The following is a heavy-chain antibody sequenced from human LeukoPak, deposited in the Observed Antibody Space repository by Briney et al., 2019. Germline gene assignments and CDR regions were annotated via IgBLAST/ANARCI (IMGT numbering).Heavy chain of an antibody. V-gene: IGHV1-2*02. CDR1: GYTFIDYY. Sequence: ASVKVSCKTSGYTFIDYYIHWVRQAPGQGLEWMGWINSNSGGPNYAQKFQGRVTMTRDTSISTAYMELSRLRSDDTAVYYCARGPTVTLDQDFDYWGQGTLVTVSS. CDR2: INSNSGGP. D-gene: IGHD4-17*01. J-gene: IGHJ4*02. CDR3: ARGPTVTLDQDFDY.